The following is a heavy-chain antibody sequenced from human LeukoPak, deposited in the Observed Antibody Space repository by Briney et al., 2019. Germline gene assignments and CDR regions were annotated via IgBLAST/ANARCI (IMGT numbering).Heavy chain of an antibody. CDR2: ISYDGSNK. V-gene: IGHV3-30*18. J-gene: IGHJ3*02. CDR3: AKYPYDSSGYYYAVDDAFDI. Sequence: PGGSLRLSCAASGFTFSSYGMHWVRQAPGKGLEWVAVISYDGSNKYYADSVKGRFTISRDSSKNTLYLQMNSLRAEDTAVYYCAKYPYDSSGYYYAVDDAFDIWGQGKMVTVSS. CDR1: GFTFSSYG. D-gene: IGHD3-22*01.